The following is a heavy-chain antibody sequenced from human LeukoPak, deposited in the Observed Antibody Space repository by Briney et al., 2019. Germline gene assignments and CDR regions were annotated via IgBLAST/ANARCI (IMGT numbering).Heavy chain of an antibody. V-gene: IGHV3-74*01. D-gene: IGHD1-1*01. CDR3: ARGGWGTATDY. Sequence: GGSLRLSCAASGFTFSTYNMNWVRQAPGKGLVWVSHINNDGSGTTYADSVKGRFTISRDNAKNTVYLQMNSLRAEDTAVYYCARGGWGTATDYWGQGTLVTVSS. CDR2: INNDGSGT. CDR1: GFTFSTYN. J-gene: IGHJ4*02.